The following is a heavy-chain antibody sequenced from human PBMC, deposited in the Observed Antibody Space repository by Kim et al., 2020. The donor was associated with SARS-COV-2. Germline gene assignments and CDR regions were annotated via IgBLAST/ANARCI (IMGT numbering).Heavy chain of an antibody. D-gene: IGHD2-2*02. J-gene: IGHJ6*02. CDR1: GGSFSGYY. Sequence: SETLSLTCAVYGGSFSGYYWSWIRQPQGKGLEWIGEINHSGAISHNPSLKSRLTVSMDTSKNQFSLKLTSVTAADTAFYYCARGRAGVVPAPVLGLGPHYDYFILDVWGRGTAVTVAS. CDR3: ARGRAGVVPAPVLGLGPHYDYFILDV. V-gene: IGHV4-34*01. CDR2: INHSGAI.